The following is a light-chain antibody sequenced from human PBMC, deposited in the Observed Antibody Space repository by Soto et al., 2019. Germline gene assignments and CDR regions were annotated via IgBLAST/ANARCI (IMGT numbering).Light chain of an antibody. Sequence: AIQMTQSPSSLSASVGDRVTITCRASQGIGNDLGWYQQKPGEAPKLLIYGASTLQRGVPSRFRGRGSGTDFTLTTSSLQPADFAPYFCLQDYNYPATVGQVTMVDSK. CDR2: GAS. J-gene: IGKJ1*01. CDR3: LQDYNYPAT. CDR1: QGIGND. V-gene: IGKV1-6*01.